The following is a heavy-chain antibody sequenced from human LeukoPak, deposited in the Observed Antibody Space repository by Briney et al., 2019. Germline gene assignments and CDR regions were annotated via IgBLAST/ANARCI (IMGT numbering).Heavy chain of an antibody. CDR2: IYYSGSS. V-gene: IGHV4-59*11. CDR1: GGSISYHY. Sequence: SETLSLTCTVSGGSISYHYWSWIRQSPGKGLEWIGSIYYSGSSNYNPSLKSRVTISVDTSKNQFSLKLTSVTAADTAVYYCAREKGYDDYVGGDYYYYYMDVWGKGTTVTISS. CDR3: AREKGYDDYVGGDYYYYYMDV. D-gene: IGHD4-17*01. J-gene: IGHJ6*03.